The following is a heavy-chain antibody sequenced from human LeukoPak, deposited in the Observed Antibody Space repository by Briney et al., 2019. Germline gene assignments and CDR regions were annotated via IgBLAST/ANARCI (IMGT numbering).Heavy chain of an antibody. Sequence: ASVKVSCKASGYTFTSYYMHWVRQAPGQGLEWMGIINPSGGSTSYAQKFQGRVTMTRDTSISTVYMELSRLRSDDTAVYYCARASGSYWWFDSWGQGTLVTVSS. CDR3: ARASGSYWWFDS. CDR1: GYTFTSYY. CDR2: INPSGGST. J-gene: IGHJ5*01. D-gene: IGHD1-26*01. V-gene: IGHV1-46*01.